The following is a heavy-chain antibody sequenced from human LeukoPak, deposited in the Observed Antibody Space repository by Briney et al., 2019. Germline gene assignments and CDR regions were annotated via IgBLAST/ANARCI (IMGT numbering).Heavy chain of an antibody. D-gene: IGHD2-2*01. CDR3: ARYSSTSRGGTGTTGYFDY. Sequence: PSETLSLTCAVYGGSFSGYYWSWIRQPPGKGLEWIGEINHSGSTNYNPSLKSRVTISVDTSKNQFSLKLSSVTAADTAVYYCARYSSTSRGGTGTTGYFDYWGQGTLVTVSS. J-gene: IGHJ4*02. CDR1: GGSFSGYY. CDR2: INHSGST. V-gene: IGHV4-34*01.